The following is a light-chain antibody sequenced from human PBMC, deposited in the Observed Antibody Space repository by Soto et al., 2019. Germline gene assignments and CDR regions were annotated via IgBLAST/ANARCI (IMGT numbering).Light chain of an antibody. CDR3: NSYTSRSGDYV. J-gene: IGLJ1*01. CDR2: EVS. V-gene: IGLV2-14*01. Sequence: QSALTQPASVSGSPGQSITISCTGTSSDIGGYKYVSWYQQHPGKAPKLMIYEVSNRPSGVSNRFSGSKSGNTASLTISGLQAEDEADYYCNSYTSRSGDYVFGTGTKLTVL. CDR1: SSDIGGYKY.